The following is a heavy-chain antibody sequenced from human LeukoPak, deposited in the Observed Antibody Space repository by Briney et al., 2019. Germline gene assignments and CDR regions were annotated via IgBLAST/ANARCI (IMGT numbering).Heavy chain of an antibody. Sequence: SETLSLTCTVSGGSISSSSDYWGWIRQPPGKGLEWIGSIYYSGSTYYNTSLKSRVTISVDTSKNQFSLKLSSVTAADTAVYYCARLGPGGHGEFDYWGQGTLVTVSS. J-gene: IGHJ4*02. CDR3: ARLGPGGHGEFDY. CDR2: IYYSGST. CDR1: GGSISSSSDY. V-gene: IGHV4-39*01. D-gene: IGHD3-10*01.